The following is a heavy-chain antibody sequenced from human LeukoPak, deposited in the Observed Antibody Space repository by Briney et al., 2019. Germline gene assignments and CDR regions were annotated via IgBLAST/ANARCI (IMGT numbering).Heavy chain of an antibody. J-gene: IGHJ4*02. CDR3: ARIPLGYSGAYYFDY. D-gene: IGHD5-12*01. CDR1: RGSISGSIRSYY. V-gene: IGHV4-4*09. Sequence: SKTLSLICTVSRGSISGSIRSYYWSWLRQPPGKGLEWIGYISSSGSVNDNPSLRSRVTISVDTSKNQFFLNLSSVSAADTTVYYCARIPLGYSGAYYFDYWGQGTLVTVSP. CDR2: ISSSGSV.